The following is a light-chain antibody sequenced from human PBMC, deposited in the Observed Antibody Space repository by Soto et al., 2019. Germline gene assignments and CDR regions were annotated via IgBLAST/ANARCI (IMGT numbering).Light chain of an antibody. CDR2: GES. Sequence: EIVLTQSPGTLSLSPGERATLSCRASQKIRSDYLAWFQQRPGLAPRLLIYGESKRASGIPDRFTGSGSGTHFVLTINRLAPNDFAVYYCQQYGKPPPYTFGQGTKLEI. V-gene: IGKV3-20*01. J-gene: IGKJ2*01. CDR3: QQYGKPPPYT. CDR1: QKIRSDY.